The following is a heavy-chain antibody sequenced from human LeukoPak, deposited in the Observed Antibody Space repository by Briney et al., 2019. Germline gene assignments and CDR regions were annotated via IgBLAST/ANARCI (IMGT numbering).Heavy chain of an antibody. CDR1: GFTFSSYE. V-gene: IGHV3-23*01. CDR2: ISGSGGST. D-gene: IGHD1-26*01. Sequence: PGGSLRLSCAASGFTFSSYEMNWVRQAPGKGLEWVSAISGSGGSTYYADSVKGRFTISRDNSKNTLYLQMNSLRAEDTAVYYCAKDESYSGSYYRHFQHWGQGTLVTVSS. J-gene: IGHJ1*01. CDR3: AKDESYSGSYYRHFQH.